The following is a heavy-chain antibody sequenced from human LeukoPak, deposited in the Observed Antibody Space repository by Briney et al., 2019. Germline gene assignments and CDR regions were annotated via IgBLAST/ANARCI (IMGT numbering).Heavy chain of an antibody. D-gene: IGHD6-19*01. CDR3: AASGWSGYYYYGMDV. Sequence: GGSLRLSCAASGFTFDDYAMHWVRQAPGKGLEWVSGISWNSGSIGYADSVKGRFTISRDNAKNSLYLQMNSLRAEDTALYYCAASGWSGYYYYGMDVWGQGTTVTVSS. V-gene: IGHV3-9*01. J-gene: IGHJ6*02. CDR1: GFTFDDYA. CDR2: ISWNSGSI.